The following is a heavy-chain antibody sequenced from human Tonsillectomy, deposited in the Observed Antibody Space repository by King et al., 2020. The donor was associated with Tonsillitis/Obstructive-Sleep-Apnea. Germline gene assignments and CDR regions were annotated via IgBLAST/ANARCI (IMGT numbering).Heavy chain of an antibody. CDR3: AKAAYDSSGYYHFDY. Sequence: QLVQSGGGLVQPGRSLRLSCAASGFTFDDYAMHWVRQAPGKGLEWFSGISWNSGSIGYADSVKGRFTISRDNAKNSLYLQMNSLRAEDTALYYCAKAAYDSSGYYHFDYWGQGTLVTVSS. D-gene: IGHD3-22*01. CDR2: ISWNSGSI. CDR1: GFTFDDYA. V-gene: IGHV3-9*01. J-gene: IGHJ4*02.